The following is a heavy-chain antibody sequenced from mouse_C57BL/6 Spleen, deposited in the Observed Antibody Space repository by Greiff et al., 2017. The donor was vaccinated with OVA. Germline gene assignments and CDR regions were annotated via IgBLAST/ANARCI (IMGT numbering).Heavy chain of an antibody. CDR2: ISDGGSYT. CDR3: ARGGYKAWFAY. J-gene: IGHJ3*01. V-gene: IGHV5-4*03. CDR1: GFTFSSYA. D-gene: IGHD2-2*01. Sequence: EVKVVESGGGLVKPGGSLKLSCAASGFTFSSYAMSWVRQTPEKRLEWVATISDGGSYTYYPDNVKGRFTISRDNAKNNLYLQMSHLKSEDTAMYYCARGGYKAWFAYWGQGTLVTVSA.